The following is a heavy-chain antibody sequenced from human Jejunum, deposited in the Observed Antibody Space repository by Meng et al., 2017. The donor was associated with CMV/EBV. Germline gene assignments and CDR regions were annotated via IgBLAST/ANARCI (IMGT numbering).Heavy chain of an antibody. CDR2: LKEDGSES. J-gene: IGHJ2*01. V-gene: IGHV3-7*04. Sequence: DGQLVESGGGLVQPGGSLRLSCAVSGFTFGNYWMTWVRQTPGKGLEWVANLKEDGSESQYVDSVKGRFTISRDNPKNSLYLQMNSLRVEDTGVYYCARDDHVFDLWGRGTLVTVSS. CDR1: GFTFGNYW. D-gene: IGHD1-14*01. CDR3: ARDDHVFDL.